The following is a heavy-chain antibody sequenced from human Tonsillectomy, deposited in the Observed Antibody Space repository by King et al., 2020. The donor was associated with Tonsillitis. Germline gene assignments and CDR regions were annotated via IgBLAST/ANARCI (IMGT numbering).Heavy chain of an antibody. J-gene: IGHJ4*02. CDR1: GFIFRTYS. CDR2: ISSNSDTI. D-gene: IGHD5-12*01. Sequence: VQLVESGGNLLQPGGSLRLSCAASGFIFRTYSMNWVRQAPGKGLEWISYISSNSDTIYYADSVKGRFTVSRGNAKKSLYLQMNSLRAEDTAVYYCARNSGPDYWGQGTLVTVSS. CDR3: ARNSGPDY. V-gene: IGHV3-48*01.